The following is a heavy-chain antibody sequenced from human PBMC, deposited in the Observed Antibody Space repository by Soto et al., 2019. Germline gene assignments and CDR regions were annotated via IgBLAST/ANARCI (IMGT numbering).Heavy chain of an antibody. Sequence: VSVKVSCKASGYTFTNYYMYWVRQAPGQGLEWMGIINPSAGSSSYAQRFQGRVTMTWDTSTTTVYMELSSLRSEDTAVYYCARVRGYTTTHYLDYWGQGTLVTVSS. CDR1: GYTFTNYY. J-gene: IGHJ4*02. D-gene: IGHD2-2*02. CDR2: INPSAGSS. V-gene: IGHV1-46*01. CDR3: ARVRGYTTTHYLDY.